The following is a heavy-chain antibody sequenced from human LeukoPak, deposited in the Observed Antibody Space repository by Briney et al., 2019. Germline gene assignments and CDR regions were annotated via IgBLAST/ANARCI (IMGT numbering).Heavy chain of an antibody. V-gene: IGHV1-69*04. J-gene: IGHJ1*01. CDR3: ASGSYDYVWGSYQANPQH. CDR1: GGTFSSYA. D-gene: IGHD3-16*02. Sequence: ASVKVSCKASGGTFSSYAISWVRQAPGQGLEWMGRIIPILGIANYAQKFQGRVTITADKSTSTAYMELSSLRSEDTAVYYCASGSYDYVWGSYQANPQHWGQGTLVTVSS. CDR2: IIPILGIA.